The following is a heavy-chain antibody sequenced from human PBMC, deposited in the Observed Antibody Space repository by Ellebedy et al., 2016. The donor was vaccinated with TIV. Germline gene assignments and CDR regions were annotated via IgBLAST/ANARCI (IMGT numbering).Heavy chain of an antibody. J-gene: IGHJ4*02. D-gene: IGHD1-1*01. CDR2: INTYNGNP. CDR3: ARGITGPVDLGY. V-gene: IGHV1-18*04. CDR1: GHTFTSDG. Sequence: AASVKVSCKASGHTFTSDGFGWARQAPGQGLEWMGWINTYNGNPNYAKSFQGRVTMTTDTSTNTAYLDLRSLRPDDTAVYYWARGITGPVDLGYWGQGTLVTVSS.